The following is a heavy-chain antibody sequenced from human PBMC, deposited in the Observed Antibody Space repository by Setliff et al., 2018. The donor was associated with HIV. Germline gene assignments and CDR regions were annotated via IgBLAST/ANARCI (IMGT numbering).Heavy chain of an antibody. CDR2: VYSSGST. Sequence: PSETLSLTCTVSGVSTTSSSYYWGWIRQPPGKGLDWIGYVYSSGSTYYNPSLKSRLTISVDTSKNHFALRLTSVTAADSAVYYCARGALQDGTGSSYEGFDYWGQGTLVTVSS. CDR1: GVSTTSSSYY. CDR3: ARGALQDGTGSSYEGFDY. V-gene: IGHV4-39*02. J-gene: IGHJ4*02. D-gene: IGHD1-26*01.